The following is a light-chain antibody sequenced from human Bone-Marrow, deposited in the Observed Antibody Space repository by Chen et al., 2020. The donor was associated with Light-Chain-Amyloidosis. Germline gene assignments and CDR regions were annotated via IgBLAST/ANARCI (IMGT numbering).Light chain of an antibody. CDR3: QSYQGSSQGV. Sequence: NFMLTQPHSVSDSPAKTVIISCTSSSGSIATNYVQWYQQRPGSSPTTVLYEDDQRPSGVPDRFSGSIDRSSNSASLTISGLKTEDEADYYCQSYQGSSQGVFGGGTKLTVL. J-gene: IGLJ3*02. V-gene: IGLV6-57*01. CDR1: SGSIATNY. CDR2: EDD.